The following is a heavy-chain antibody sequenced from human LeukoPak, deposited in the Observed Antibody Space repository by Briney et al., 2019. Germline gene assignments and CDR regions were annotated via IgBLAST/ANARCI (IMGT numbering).Heavy chain of an antibody. D-gene: IGHD6-13*01. CDR2: ISNSGNNI. Sequence: GGSLRLSCAASGFTFSSYSMYWVRQAPGKGLEWVSSISNSGNNIYYPDSVKGRFTTSRDSAKSSLYLQMSSLRAEDTAVYYCARGSSWSYDYWGRGTLVTVSS. J-gene: IGHJ4*02. CDR3: ARGSSWSYDY. CDR1: GFTFSSYS. V-gene: IGHV3-21*06.